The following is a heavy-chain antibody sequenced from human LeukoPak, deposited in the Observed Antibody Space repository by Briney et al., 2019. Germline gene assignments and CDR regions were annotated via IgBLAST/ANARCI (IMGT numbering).Heavy chain of an antibody. CDR1: GYTFTSYG. Sequence: ASVKVSCKASGYTFTSYGIGWVRQAPGQGLEWMGWISAYNGNTNYAQKLQGRVTMTTDTSTSTAYMELRSLRSDDTAVYYCARVFGGGSYYLNYFDYWGQGTLVTVSS. CDR2: ISAYNGNT. J-gene: IGHJ4*02. V-gene: IGHV1-18*01. CDR3: ARVFGGGSYYLNYFDY. D-gene: IGHD1-26*01.